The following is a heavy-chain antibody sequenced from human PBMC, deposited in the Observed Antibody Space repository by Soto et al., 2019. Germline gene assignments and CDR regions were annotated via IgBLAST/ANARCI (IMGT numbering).Heavy chain of an antibody. Sequence: EVLLVQSGGGLVQPGGSLRLSCAPSGLSVTSNYMAWVRQAPGKGLEWVSAIYSGSTTHHADSVKGRFTISRDSSRNTLYLQMSSLRVEDTALYYCARGYWVEGYGAGTYFDYWGQGTLVTVSS. CDR2: IYSGSTT. CDR1: GLSVTSNY. J-gene: IGHJ4*02. CDR3: ARGYWVEGYGAGTYFDY. V-gene: IGHV3-66*01. D-gene: IGHD2-15*01.